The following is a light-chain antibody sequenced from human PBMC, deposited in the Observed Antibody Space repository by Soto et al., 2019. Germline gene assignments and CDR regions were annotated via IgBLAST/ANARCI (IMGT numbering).Light chain of an antibody. CDR1: QSVSNNY. J-gene: IGKJ5*01. V-gene: IGKV3D-20*02. Sequence: IVLTQSPGTLSLSPGERATLSCRASQSVSNNYLAWYQQKPGQAPRLLIYGASNRATGIPDRFSGSGSGTDFTLTISSLEPEDFAVYYCQQRSNWPSTFGQGTRLEIK. CDR3: QQRSNWPST. CDR2: GAS.